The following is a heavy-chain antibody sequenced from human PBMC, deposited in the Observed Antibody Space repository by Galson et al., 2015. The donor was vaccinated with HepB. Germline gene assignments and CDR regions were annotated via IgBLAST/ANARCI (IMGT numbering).Heavy chain of an antibody. J-gene: IGHJ6*02. CDR3: ARAQYSSGWYVGYYYYYGMDV. Sequence: EWMGIINPSGGSTSYAQKFQGRVTMTRDTSTSTVYMELSSLRSEDTAVYYCARAQYSSGWYVGYYYYYGMDVWGQGTTVTVSS. D-gene: IGHD6-19*01. V-gene: IGHV1-46*03. CDR2: INPSGGST.